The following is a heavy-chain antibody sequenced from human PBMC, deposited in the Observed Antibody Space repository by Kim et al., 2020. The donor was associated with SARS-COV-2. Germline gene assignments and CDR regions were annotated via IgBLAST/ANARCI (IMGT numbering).Heavy chain of an antibody. J-gene: IGHJ4*02. D-gene: IGHD6-19*01. Sequence: GESLKISCKTSGYTFTSNWIGWVRQMPGKGLEWMGIIYPGDSNTKYSPSFQGQVIISADKSISTAYLQWGSLKASDTAMYFCARLRYSSGWIFDYWGQGT. CDR1: GYTFTSNW. CDR3: ARLRYSSGWIFDY. V-gene: IGHV5-51*01. CDR2: IYPGDSNT.